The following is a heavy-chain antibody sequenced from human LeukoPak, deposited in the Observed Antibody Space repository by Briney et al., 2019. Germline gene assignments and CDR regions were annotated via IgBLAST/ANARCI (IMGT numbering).Heavy chain of an antibody. Sequence: GRSLRLSCAASGFTFDDYAMHWVRQAPGKGLEWVSGISWNSGSIGYADSVKGRFTISRDNAKNSLYLQMNSLRAEDTALYYCAKDLKGDYYYGMDVWGQGTTVTVSS. CDR3: AKDLKGDYYYGMDV. CDR2: ISWNSGSI. J-gene: IGHJ6*02. V-gene: IGHV3-9*01. CDR1: GFTFDDYA.